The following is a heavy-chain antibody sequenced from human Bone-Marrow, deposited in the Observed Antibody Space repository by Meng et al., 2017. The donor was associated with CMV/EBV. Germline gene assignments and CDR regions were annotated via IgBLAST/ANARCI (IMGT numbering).Heavy chain of an antibody. D-gene: IGHD1-26*01. CDR3: ARAVGATNNNWFDP. CDR2: TYYRSKWYN. J-gene: IGHJ5*02. CDR1: VSSNSAA. Sequence: VSSNSAAWNWIRQSPSRGLEWLGRTYYRSKWYNDYAVSVKSRITINPDTSKNQFSLQLNSVTPEDTAVYYCARAVGATNNNWFDPWGQGTLVTVSS. V-gene: IGHV6-1*01.